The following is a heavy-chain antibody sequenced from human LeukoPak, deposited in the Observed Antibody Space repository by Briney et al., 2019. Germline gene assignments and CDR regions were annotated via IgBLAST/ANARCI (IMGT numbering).Heavy chain of an antibody. CDR3: ASGNWNDRAFDI. CDR1: GFTFTSCW. J-gene: IGHJ3*02. Sequence: GGSLRLSCAASGFTFTSCWMNWVRQAPGKGLEWVANIKPDGSEKYYVDSVKGRFTISRDNAKNSLFLQMNSLRAEDTAVYYYASGNWNDRAFDIWGQGTMVAVSS. CDR2: IKPDGSEK. D-gene: IGHD1-1*01. V-gene: IGHV3-7*01.